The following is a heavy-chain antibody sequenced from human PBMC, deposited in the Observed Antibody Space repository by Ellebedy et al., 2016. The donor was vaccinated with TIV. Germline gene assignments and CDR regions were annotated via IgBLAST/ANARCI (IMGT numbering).Heavy chain of an antibody. CDR2: IWNDGGKK. CDR3: ARGHYYGMDV. CDR1: GFTFSSYG. J-gene: IGHJ6*02. V-gene: IGHV3-33*03. Sequence: GESLKISXAASGFTFSSYGMHWVRQAPGKGLEWVGVIWNDGGKKYYGDSVKGRFTISRDNAKNSLYLQINSLRADDTALYYCARGHYYGMDVWGQGTTVTVSS.